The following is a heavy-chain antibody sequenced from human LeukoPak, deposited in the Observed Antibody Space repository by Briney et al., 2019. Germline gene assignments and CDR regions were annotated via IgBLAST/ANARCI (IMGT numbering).Heavy chain of an antibody. CDR3: ARDWGYDSGTYCVY. Sequence: GGSLRLSCAASGFTFSYYWMHWVSQAPGKRMVWVSRINSDGSSTSYADSVKGRFTISRDNSKNTVDLQMNSLRAEDMAVYYCARDWGYDSGTYCVYWGQGTLVTVSS. CDR2: INSDGSST. CDR1: GFTFSYYW. V-gene: IGHV3-74*01. D-gene: IGHD3-10*01. J-gene: IGHJ4*02.